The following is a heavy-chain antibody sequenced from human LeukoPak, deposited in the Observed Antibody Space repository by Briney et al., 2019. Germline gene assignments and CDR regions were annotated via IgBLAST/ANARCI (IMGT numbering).Heavy chain of an antibody. Sequence: GASVKVSCKASGYTFTGYYIHWVLQAPGQGLEWMGRINPNSGGTNYAQKFQGRVTMTRDTSISTAYMELSRLRSDDTAVYYCARDPGATTNSFDYWGQGTLVTVSS. CDR2: INPNSGGT. V-gene: IGHV1-2*06. CDR3: ARDPGATTNSFDY. J-gene: IGHJ4*02. CDR1: GYTFTGYY. D-gene: IGHD1-1*01.